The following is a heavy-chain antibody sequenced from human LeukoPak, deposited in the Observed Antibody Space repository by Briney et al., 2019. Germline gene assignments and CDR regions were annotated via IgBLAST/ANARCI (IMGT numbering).Heavy chain of an antibody. V-gene: IGHV1-18*04. CDR1: GYTFSNYG. D-gene: IGHD5-12*01. CDR2: ISAYNDNT. J-gene: IGHJ5*02. Sequence: GASVKVSCKASGYTFSNYGITGVRRPPAQGREWVGWISAYNDNTNYTQKARSRVTITSDTSTSTPYMELRSLRYDDTAVYYCAKLVARIFHEGGAGGLNWFGGRGKGTLVIV. CDR3: AKLVARIFHEGGAGGLNWFGG.